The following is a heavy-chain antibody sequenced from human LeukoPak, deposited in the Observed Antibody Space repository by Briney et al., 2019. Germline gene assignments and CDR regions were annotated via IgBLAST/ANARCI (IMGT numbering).Heavy chain of an antibody. CDR2: IIPILGIA. V-gene: IGHV1-69*04. CDR3: ARTPSGYGYGGAFDI. D-gene: IGHD5-18*01. J-gene: IGHJ3*02. Sequence: GASVKVSCKASGYTFTSYGISWVRQAPGQGLEWMGRIIPILGIANYAQKFQGRVTITADKSTSTAYMELSSLRSEDTAVYYCARTPSGYGYGGAFDIWGQGTMVTVSS. CDR1: GYTFTSYG.